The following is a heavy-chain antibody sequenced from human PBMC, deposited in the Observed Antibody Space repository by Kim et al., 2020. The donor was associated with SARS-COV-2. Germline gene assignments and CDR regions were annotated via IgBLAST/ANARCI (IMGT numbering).Heavy chain of an antibody. V-gene: IGHV5-51*01. D-gene: IGHD3-22*01. CDR1: GYSFTSYW. CDR3: ARRAYYDSSGYYYFDD. CDR2: IYSGDSDT. Sequence: GESLKISCKGSGYSFTSYWIGWVRQMPGKGLEWMGIIYSGDSDTRYSPSFQGQVTISADKSISTAYLQWSSLKASDTAMYYCARRAYYDSSGYYYFDDWGQGTLVTVSS. J-gene: IGHJ4*02.